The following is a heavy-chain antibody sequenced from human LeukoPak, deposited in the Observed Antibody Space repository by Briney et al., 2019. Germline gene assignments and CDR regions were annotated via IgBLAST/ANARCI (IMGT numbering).Heavy chain of an antibody. CDR3: ARDRGYCSGGSCYSEIPDY. CDR2: IWYDGSNK. Sequence: GGSLRLSCAASGFTFRSYGMHWVXXXXXKGLEWVAVIWYDGSNKYYADSVKGRFTISRDNSKNTLYLQMNSLRAEDTSVYYCARDRGYCSGGSCYSEIPDYWGQGTLVTVSS. V-gene: IGHV3-33*01. D-gene: IGHD2-15*01. J-gene: IGHJ4*02. CDR1: GFTFRSYG.